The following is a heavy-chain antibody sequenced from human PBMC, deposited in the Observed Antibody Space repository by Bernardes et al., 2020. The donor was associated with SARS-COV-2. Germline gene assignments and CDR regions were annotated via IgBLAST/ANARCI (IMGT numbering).Heavy chain of an antibody. D-gene: IGHD4-17*01. J-gene: IGHJ3*02. CDR1: GGSISSYY. CDR2: IYYSGST. Sequence: SETLSLTCTVSGGSISSYYWSWIRQPPGKGLEWIGYIYYSGSTNYNPSLKSRVTISVDTSKNQFSLKLSSVTAADTAVYYCATTTTVTPDDAFDIWGQGTMVTVSS. V-gene: IGHV4-59*01. CDR3: ATTTTVTPDDAFDI.